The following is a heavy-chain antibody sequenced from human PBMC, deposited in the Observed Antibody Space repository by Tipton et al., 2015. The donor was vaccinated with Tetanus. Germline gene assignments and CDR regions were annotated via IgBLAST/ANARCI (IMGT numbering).Heavy chain of an antibody. CDR2: ISYDGSND. V-gene: IGHV3-30*04. Sequence: SLRLSCVASGFAFNIYAMYWVRQAPGKGLEWLALISYDGSNDFYADSVKGRFTVSRANSRNTLYLQMSSLRAEDTAVYYCAKEGYHGSGSYAKSWFDPWGQGTLVTVSS. D-gene: IGHD3-10*01. CDR3: AKEGYHGSGSYAKSWFDP. CDR1: GFAFNIYA. J-gene: IGHJ5*02.